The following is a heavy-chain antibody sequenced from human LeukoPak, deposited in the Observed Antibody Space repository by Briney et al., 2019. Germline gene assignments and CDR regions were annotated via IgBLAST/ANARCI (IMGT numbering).Heavy chain of an antibody. D-gene: IGHD3-3*01. J-gene: IGHJ3*02. Sequence: GGSLRLSCAASGFTFSNAWMTWVRQAPGKGLEWVASIKQDGSEEYYVDSVEGRFTISRDNARNSLYLQMNSLRAGDTAEYYCASPEWLPDSIDIWGQGTMVTVSS. CDR3: ASPEWLPDSIDI. CDR1: GFTFSNAW. V-gene: IGHV3-7*01. CDR2: IKQDGSEE.